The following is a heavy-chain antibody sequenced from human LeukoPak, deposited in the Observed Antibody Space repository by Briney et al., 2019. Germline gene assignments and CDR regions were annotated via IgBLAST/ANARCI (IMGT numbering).Heavy chain of an antibody. D-gene: IGHD2-21*01. Sequence: GGSLRLSCAASGFTFSNYWMHWVRQDPGKGLEWVSHISSSGNTIYYTDSVKGRFTISRDNAKNSLYLQMNSLRAEDTAVYYCARAPGVVAAYFDYWGQGTLVTVSS. CDR2: ISSSGNTI. J-gene: IGHJ4*02. V-gene: IGHV3-48*04. CDR3: ARAPGVVAAYFDY. CDR1: GFTFSNYW.